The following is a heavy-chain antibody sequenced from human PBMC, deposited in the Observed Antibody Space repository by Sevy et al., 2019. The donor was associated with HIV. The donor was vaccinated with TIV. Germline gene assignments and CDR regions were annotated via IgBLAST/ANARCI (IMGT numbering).Heavy chain of an antibody. V-gene: IGHV3-30*18. J-gene: IGHJ4*02. D-gene: IGHD1-26*01. CDR3: AKEGAYSYTTYFDY. Sequence: GGSLRLSCAASGFSFSGYAIHWVRQAPGKGLEWVAVISFDGSNKYYADSVKGRFTISRDNSKNTLCLQMNSLRAEDTAVYYCAKEGAYSYTTYFDYWGQGTVVTVSS. CDR2: ISFDGSNK. CDR1: GFSFSGYA.